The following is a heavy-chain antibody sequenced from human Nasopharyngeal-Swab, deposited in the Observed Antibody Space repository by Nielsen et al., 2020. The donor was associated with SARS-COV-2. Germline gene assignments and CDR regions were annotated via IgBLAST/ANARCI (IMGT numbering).Heavy chain of an antibody. CDR3: ARDLGSTFYYFDY. D-gene: IGHD3-10*01. CDR2: MNPNSGNP. V-gene: IGHV1-8*01. Sequence: WVRQAPGQGLEWMGWMNPNSGNPGYAQKFQGRVTMTRNTSISTAYMELSSLRSEDTAVYYCARDLGSTFYYFDYWGQGTLVTVSS. J-gene: IGHJ4*02.